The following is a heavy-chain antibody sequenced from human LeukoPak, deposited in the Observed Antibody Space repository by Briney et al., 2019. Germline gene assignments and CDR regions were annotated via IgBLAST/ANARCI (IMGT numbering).Heavy chain of an antibody. Sequence: GGSLRLSCAASGFTFSSYAMSWVRQAPGKGLEWVANIKQDGSEKYYVDSVKGRFTISRDNAKNSLYLQMNSLRAEDTAVYYCATEGGDFWSGYYKAFDYWGQGTLVTVSS. V-gene: IGHV3-7*01. CDR1: GFTFSSYA. CDR2: IKQDGSEK. D-gene: IGHD3-3*01. CDR3: ATEGGDFWSGYYKAFDY. J-gene: IGHJ4*02.